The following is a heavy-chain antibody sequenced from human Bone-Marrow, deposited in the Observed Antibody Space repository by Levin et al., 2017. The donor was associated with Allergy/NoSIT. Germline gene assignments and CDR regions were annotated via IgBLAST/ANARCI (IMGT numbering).Heavy chain of an antibody. Sequence: PGGSLRLSCATSGFSFKNYDMGWVRQAPGKGLEWVSVISGSAMRTFYADAVKGRFTVSRDNSNNRLYLQMDSLTAADTATYYCVKDGGGSYGSYFDYWGQGTLVTVSS. CDR1: GFSFKNYD. J-gene: IGHJ4*02. CDR2: ISGSAMRT. CDR3: VKDGGGSYGSYFDY. D-gene: IGHD3-16*01. V-gene: IGHV3-23*01.